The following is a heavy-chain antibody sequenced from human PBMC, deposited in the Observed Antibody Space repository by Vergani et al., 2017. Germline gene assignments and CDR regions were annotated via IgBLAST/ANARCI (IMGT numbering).Heavy chain of an antibody. Sequence: QVQLVQSGAEVKKPGASVKVSCKASGYTFTGYYMHWVRQAPGQGLEWMGWINPNSGGTNYAQKFQGRVTMTRDTSISTAYMELSRLRSDDTAVYYCARDEGQWPWSEEYYFDYWGQGSLVTGSS. CDR2: INPNSGGT. CDR3: ARDEGQWPWSEEYYFDY. D-gene: IGHD6-19*01. J-gene: IGHJ4*02. CDR1: GYTFTGYY. V-gene: IGHV1-2*02.